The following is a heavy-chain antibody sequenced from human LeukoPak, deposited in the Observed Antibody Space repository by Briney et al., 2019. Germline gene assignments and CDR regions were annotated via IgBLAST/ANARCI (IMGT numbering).Heavy chain of an antibody. Sequence: SETLSLTCTVSGGSISSGGYYWSWIRQPPGKGLEWIGYIYHSGSTYYNPSLKSRVTISVDRSKNQFSLKLSSVTAADTAVYYCVVVPAAMYAFDIWGQGTMVTVSS. CDR3: VVVPAAMYAFDI. V-gene: IGHV4-30-2*01. J-gene: IGHJ3*02. CDR1: GGSISSGGYY. D-gene: IGHD2-2*01. CDR2: IYHSGST.